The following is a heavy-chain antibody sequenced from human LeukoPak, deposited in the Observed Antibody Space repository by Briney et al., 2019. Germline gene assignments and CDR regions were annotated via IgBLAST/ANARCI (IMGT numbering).Heavy chain of an antibody. Sequence: GGSLRLSCAASGFTFSSYAMSWVRQAPGKGLEWVSAISGSGGSTYYADSVKGRFTISRDNSKNTLYLQMNSLRAEDTAVYYCAKGGRDYTYYYDSSSYYFFDYWGQGTLVTVSS. CDR1: GFTFSSYA. CDR2: ISGSGGST. V-gene: IGHV3-23*01. CDR3: AKGGRDYTYYYDSSSYYFFDY. D-gene: IGHD3-22*01. J-gene: IGHJ4*02.